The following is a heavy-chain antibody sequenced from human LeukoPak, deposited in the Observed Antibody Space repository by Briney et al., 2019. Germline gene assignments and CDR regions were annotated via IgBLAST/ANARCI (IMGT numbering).Heavy chain of an antibody. CDR2: ISSSGSTI. CDR3: ARGYYYGSGTLGPFDS. D-gene: IGHD3-10*01. CDR1: GFSFSSYE. V-gene: IGHV3-48*03. J-gene: IGHJ5*01. Sequence: PGGSLRLSCAASGFSFSSYEMNWVRQAPGKGLEWVSYISSSGSTIYNADSVKGRFTISRDNAKNSLYLQMNSLRAEDTAVYYCARGYYYGSGTLGPFDSWGQGTLVTVFS.